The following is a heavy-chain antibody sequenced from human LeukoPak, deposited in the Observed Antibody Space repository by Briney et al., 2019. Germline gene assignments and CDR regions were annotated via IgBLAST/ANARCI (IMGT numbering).Heavy chain of an antibody. CDR1: GGSISSYY. CDR2: IYYSGST. J-gene: IGHJ4*02. D-gene: IGHD3-22*01. V-gene: IGHV4-59*01. CDR3: ARGAGWYDSPAYFDY. Sequence: SETLSLTCTVSGGSISSYYWSWIRQPPGKGLEWIGYIYYSGSTNYNPSLKSRVTISVDTSKNKFSLKLSSVTAADTAVYYCARGAGWYDSPAYFDYWGQGTLVTVSS.